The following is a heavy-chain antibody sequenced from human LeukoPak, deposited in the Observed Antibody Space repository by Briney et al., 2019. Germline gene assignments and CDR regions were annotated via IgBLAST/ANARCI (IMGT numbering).Heavy chain of an antibody. CDR3: ARYGNYYYYYMDV. CDR2: INHSGST. V-gene: IGHV4-34*01. D-gene: IGHD2-8*01. J-gene: IGHJ6*03. CDR1: GGSFSGYY. Sequence: SETLSLTCAVYGGSFSGYYWSWIRQPPGGGLEWIGEINHSGSTNYNPSLKSRVTISVDTSKNQFSLKLSSVTAADTAVYYCARYGNYYYYYMDVWGKGTTVTVSS.